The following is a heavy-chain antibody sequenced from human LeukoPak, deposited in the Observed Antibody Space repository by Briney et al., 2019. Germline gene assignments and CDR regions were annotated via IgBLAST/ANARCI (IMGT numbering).Heavy chain of an antibody. CDR2: INHSGST. V-gene: IGHV4-39*07. D-gene: IGHD2-2*01. CDR3: ARETIPAAIDL. Sequence: SETLSLTCTVSGGSISSSSYYWGWIRQPPGKGLEWIGEINHSGSTNYNPSLKSRVTISVDTSKNQFSLKLSSVTAADTAVYYCARETIPAAIDLWGRGTLVTVSS. CDR1: GGSISSSSYY. J-gene: IGHJ2*01.